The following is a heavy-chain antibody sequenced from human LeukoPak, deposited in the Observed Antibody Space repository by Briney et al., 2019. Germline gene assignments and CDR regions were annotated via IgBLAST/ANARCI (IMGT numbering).Heavy chain of an antibody. D-gene: IGHD3-3*01. CDR2: IYYSGST. Sequence: SETLSLTCTVSGGSISSGDYYWSWIRQPPGKGLEWIGYIYYSGSTNYNPSLKSRVTISVDTSKNQFSLKLSSVTAADTAVYYCARFLEWRDAFDIWGQGTMVTVSS. CDR3: ARFLEWRDAFDI. J-gene: IGHJ3*02. V-gene: IGHV4-61*08. CDR1: GGSISSGDYY.